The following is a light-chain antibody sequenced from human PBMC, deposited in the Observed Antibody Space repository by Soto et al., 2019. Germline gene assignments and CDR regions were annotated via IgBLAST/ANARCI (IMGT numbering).Light chain of an antibody. Sequence: QSVLTEPASVSGSPGQSHTIPYTGTSSVVGAYNFVSYYHNHSCRAPKHIIYEISIRNSGVSHHLSVSNFGNTASLTISGLQTEDEADYYSSSYTTSAPDVFGSGTKVTVL. CDR1: SSVVGAYNF. CDR3: SSYTTSAPDV. V-gene: IGLV2-14*01. CDR2: EIS. J-gene: IGLJ1*01.